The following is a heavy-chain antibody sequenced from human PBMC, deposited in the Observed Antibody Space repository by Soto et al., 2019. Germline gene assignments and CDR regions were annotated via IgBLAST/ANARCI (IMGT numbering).Heavy chain of an antibody. CDR3: AKGPIFGVENIYDY. CDR2: MSGAGRSS. Sequence: GSLRLSCAASGFTFRSYAMSWVRQAPGKGLEWVSSMSGAGRSSYDADSVKGRFTISRDNSKNTLYLQMNNLRAEDTALYYCAKGPIFGVENIYDYWGQGTLVTVSS. J-gene: IGHJ4*02. CDR1: GFTFRSYA. D-gene: IGHD3-3*01. V-gene: IGHV3-23*01.